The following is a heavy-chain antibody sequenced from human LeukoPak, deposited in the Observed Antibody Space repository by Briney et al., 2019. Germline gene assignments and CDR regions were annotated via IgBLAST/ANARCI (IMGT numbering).Heavy chain of an antibody. Sequence: ASVKVSCKASGYTFTSYYMHWVRQAPGQGLEWKGIINPSGGSTSYAQKFQGRVTMTRDMSTSTVYMELSSLRSEDTAVYYCARDLMGAYNWFDPWGQGTLVTVSS. CDR2: INPSGGST. J-gene: IGHJ5*02. CDR1: GYTFTSYY. CDR3: ARDLMGAYNWFDP. V-gene: IGHV1-46*01. D-gene: IGHD1-26*01.